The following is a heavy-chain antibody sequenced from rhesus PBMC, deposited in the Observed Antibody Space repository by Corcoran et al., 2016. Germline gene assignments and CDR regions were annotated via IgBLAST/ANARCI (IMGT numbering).Heavy chain of an antibody. CDR3: ARNDPSSRRFDF. CDR2: INGGSGHT. Sequence: QVQLQESGPGLVKPSETLSLTCAVSGYSISIGYYWAWIRQPPGKGLEYIGYINGGSGHTYYNPSLKSRVTFSKDTSKNQFFLMLSSVTAADTALYYCARNDPSSRRFDFWGQGVLVTVSS. CDR1: GYSISIGYY. J-gene: IGHJ4*01. D-gene: IGHD6-19*01. V-gene: IGHV4-99*01.